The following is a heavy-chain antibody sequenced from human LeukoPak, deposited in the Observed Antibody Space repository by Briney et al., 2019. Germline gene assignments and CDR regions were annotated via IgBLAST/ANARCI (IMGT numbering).Heavy chain of an antibody. D-gene: IGHD3-10*01. Sequence: GGSLRLPCAASGFTFSSYSMSWVRQAPGKGLEWVSSISTSSTHLLYADSAKGRFTISRDNAKNLLFLQLNSLRAEDTAVYFCSRDVDGSGNYGFDYWGQGALVTVSS. CDR1: GFTFSSYS. CDR2: ISTSSTHL. J-gene: IGHJ4*02. V-gene: IGHV3-21*06. CDR3: SRDVDGSGNYGFDY.